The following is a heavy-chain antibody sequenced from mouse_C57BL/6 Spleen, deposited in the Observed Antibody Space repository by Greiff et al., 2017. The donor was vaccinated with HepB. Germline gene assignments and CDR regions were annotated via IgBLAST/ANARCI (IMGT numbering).Heavy chain of an antibody. D-gene: IGHD1-1*01. CDR2: IYPGSGNT. CDR3: ARELPYWYFDV. Sequence: VQLQQSGAELVRPGASVKLSCKASGYTFTDYYINWVKQRPGQGLEWIARIYPGSGNTYYNEKFKGKATLTAEKSSSTAYMQLSSLTSEDSAVYYCARELPYWYFDVWGTGTTVTVSS. CDR1: GYTFTDYY. V-gene: IGHV1-76*01. J-gene: IGHJ1*03.